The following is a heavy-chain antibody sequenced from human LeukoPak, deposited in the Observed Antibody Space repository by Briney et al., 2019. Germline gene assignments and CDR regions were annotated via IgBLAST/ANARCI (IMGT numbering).Heavy chain of an antibody. V-gene: IGHV3-21*01. CDR3: ARGGRGTIIMIVVAALDY. D-gene: IGHD3-22*01. CDR1: GFTFTSYT. J-gene: IGHJ4*02. CDR2: VSSSGNYI. Sequence: PGGSLRLSCAASGFTFTSYTMNWVRQAPGKGLEWVSSVSSSGNYIYYADSVKGRFTISRDNARNSLYLQMNSLRAEDTAVYYCARGGRGTIIMIVVAALDYWGQGTLVTASS.